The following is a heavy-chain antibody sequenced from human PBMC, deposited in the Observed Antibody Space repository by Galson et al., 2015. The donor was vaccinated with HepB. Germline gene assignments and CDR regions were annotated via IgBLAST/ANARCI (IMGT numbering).Heavy chain of an antibody. CDR3: ARESEQWLVLWYFDL. CDR1: GFTFSSYS. D-gene: IGHD6-19*01. V-gene: IGHV3-21*01. Sequence: SLRLSCAASGFTFSSYSMNWVRQAPGRGLEWVSSISSSSSYIYYADSVKGRFTISRDNAKNSLYLQMNSLRAEDTAVYYCARESEQWLVLWYFDLWGRGTLVTVSS. CDR2: ISSSSSYI. J-gene: IGHJ2*01.